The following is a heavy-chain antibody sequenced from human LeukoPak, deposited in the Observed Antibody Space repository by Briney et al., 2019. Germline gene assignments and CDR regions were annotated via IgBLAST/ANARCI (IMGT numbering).Heavy chain of an antibody. CDR1: GYTFTSYY. D-gene: IGHD5-12*01. V-gene: IGHV1-46*01. CDR3: ARDGSGYDERLPGYYMDV. Sequence: GASVKVSCKASGYTFTSYYMHWVRQAPGQGLEWMGIINPSGGSTSYAQKFQGRVTMTRDTSTSTVYMELSSLRSEDTAVYYCARDGSGYDERLPGYYMDVWGKGTTVTVSS. CDR2: INPSGGST. J-gene: IGHJ6*03.